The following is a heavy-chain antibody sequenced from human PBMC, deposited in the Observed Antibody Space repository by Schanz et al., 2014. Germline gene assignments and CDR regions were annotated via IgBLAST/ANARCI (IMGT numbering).Heavy chain of an antibody. CDR2: ISGSGGST. Sequence: EVQLLESGGGLVQPGGSLRLSCAASGFNFNNFAMTWVRQAPGKGLEWVIVISGSGGSTYYADSVRGRFTMSRDNSKNTLYLQMNSLRAGDAAVYYCAKAADWPVTRFDPWGQGTLVTVSS. CDR1: GFNFNNFA. CDR3: AKAADWPVTRFDP. V-gene: IGHV3-23*01. J-gene: IGHJ5*02. D-gene: IGHD3-9*01.